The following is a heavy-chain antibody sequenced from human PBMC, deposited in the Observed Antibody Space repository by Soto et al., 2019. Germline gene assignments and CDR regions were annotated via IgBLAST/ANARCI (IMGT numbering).Heavy chain of an antibody. CDR3: ARETTTTVTTHYYGMDV. Sequence: QVQLVESGGGLVKPGGSLRLSCAASGFTFSDYYMSWIRQAPGKGLEWVSYISSSGSTIYYTDSVKGRFTISRDNAKNSLYLQMNSLRAEDTAVYYCARETTTTVTTHYYGMDVWGQGTTVTVSS. J-gene: IGHJ6*02. CDR2: ISSSGSTI. V-gene: IGHV3-11*01. D-gene: IGHD4-17*01. CDR1: GFTFSDYY.